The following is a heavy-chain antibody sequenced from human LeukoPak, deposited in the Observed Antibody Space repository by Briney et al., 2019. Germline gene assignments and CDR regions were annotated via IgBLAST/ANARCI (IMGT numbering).Heavy chain of an antibody. V-gene: IGHV1-69*01. CDR3: ARDLKGSYYFNWFVP. CDR1: GGTFSSYA. D-gene: IGHD1-26*01. CDR2: IIPIFGTA. J-gene: IGHJ5*02. Sequence: ASVTVSCKASGGTFSSYAISWVRQAPGQGLEWMGGIIPIFGTANYAQKFQGRVTITADESTSTAYMELKSLRYEDTGVYYCARDLKGSYYFNWFVPWGQGTLVTVSS.